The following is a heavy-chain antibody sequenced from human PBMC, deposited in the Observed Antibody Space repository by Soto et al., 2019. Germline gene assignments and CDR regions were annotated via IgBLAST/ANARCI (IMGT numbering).Heavy chain of an antibody. J-gene: IGHJ5*02. CDR3: ARVSVPDARYGLDWFDP. Sequence: GASVKVSCKASGYTFTSYAMHWVRQAPGQRLEWMGWINAGNGITKYSQKFQGRVTITRDTSASTAYMELSSLRSEDTAVYYCARVSVPDARYGLDWFDPWGQGTLVTVSS. CDR1: GYTFTSYA. V-gene: IGHV1-3*01. D-gene: IGHD3-10*01. CDR2: INAGNGIT.